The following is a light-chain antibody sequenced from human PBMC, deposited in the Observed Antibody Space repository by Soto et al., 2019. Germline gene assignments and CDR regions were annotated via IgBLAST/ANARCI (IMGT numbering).Light chain of an antibody. CDR3: QQYSSWLT. V-gene: IGKV1-5*03. J-gene: IGKJ4*01. CDR2: KAS. CDR1: QSISSW. Sequence: DIQMTQSPSTLSASVGDRVTITCRASQSISSWLAWYQQKPGKAPNLLIYKASSLESGVPSRFSGSGSGTEFTLTISSLQPDDFATYYCQQYSSWLTFGGGTTLEIK.